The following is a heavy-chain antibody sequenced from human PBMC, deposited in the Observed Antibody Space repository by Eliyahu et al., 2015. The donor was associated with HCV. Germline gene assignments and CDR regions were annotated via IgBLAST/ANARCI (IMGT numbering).Heavy chain of an antibody. Sequence: QVQLVESGGGLVKPGGSLRLSCAASGFTFSDYYXXWIRQAPGKGLQWISYISSSDTTIYYADSVKGRFTISRDNAKNSLYLQMNSLRAEDTAVYYCARDGPTYYDILTGYPYFDYWGQGTLVTVSS. CDR1: GFTFSDYY. CDR3: ARDGPTYYDILTGYPYFDY. CDR2: ISSSDTTI. J-gene: IGHJ4*02. D-gene: IGHD3-9*01. V-gene: IGHV3-11*01.